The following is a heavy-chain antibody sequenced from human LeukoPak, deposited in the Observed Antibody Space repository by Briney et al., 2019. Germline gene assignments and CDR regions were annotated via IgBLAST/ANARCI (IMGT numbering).Heavy chain of an antibody. V-gene: IGHV4-59*01. CDR2: IYDSGTT. J-gene: IGHJ5*02. Sequence: SETLSLTCTVSGGTMRGYYWSWLRQSPGKGLEWLGYIYDSGTTNYNRSLQSRGTISIDISKNQFSLKLSSISAADTAVYYCARVCLHRAVFDPWGQGTLVTVSS. D-gene: IGHD1-26*01. CDR3: ARVCLHRAVFDP. CDR1: GGTMRGYY.